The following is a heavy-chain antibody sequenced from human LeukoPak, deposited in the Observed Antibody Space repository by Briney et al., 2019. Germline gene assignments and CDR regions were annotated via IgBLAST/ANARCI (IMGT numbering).Heavy chain of an antibody. CDR3: ARGPVPKAGNDY. J-gene: IGHJ4*02. V-gene: IGHV4-38-2*02. Sequence: SQTLSLTCTVSGYSISNGYYWGWIRQPPGKGLEWIGTIYHTGSTYYNPSLKSRVTISVDTSKNQFSLKLSSVTAADTAVYYCARGPVPKAGNDYWGQGTLVTVSS. D-gene: IGHD4-17*01. CDR1: GYSISNGYY. CDR2: IYHTGST.